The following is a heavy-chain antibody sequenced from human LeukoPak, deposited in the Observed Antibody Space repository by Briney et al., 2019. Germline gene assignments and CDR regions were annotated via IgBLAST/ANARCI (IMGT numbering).Heavy chain of an antibody. J-gene: IGHJ4*02. D-gene: IGHD3-9*01. CDR1: GGTFSSYA. CDR2: IIPRLDIA. Sequence: SVKVSCKASGGTFSSYAISWVRQAPGQGLEWMGRIIPRLDIANSAQSFQGRVTITADKSTSTAYMELSSLRSDDTAVYYCAREWFDILTGYQGFQLDYWGQGSLVTVSS. CDR3: AREWFDILTGYQGFQLDY. V-gene: IGHV1-69*04.